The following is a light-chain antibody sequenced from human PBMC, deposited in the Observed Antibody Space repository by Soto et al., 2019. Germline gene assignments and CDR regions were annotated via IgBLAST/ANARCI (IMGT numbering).Light chain of an antibody. Sequence: EIVMTQSPATLSVSPLEIATLSCRASQSVSSNLAWYQQKPGQAPRPLIYGASNRATGIPARFSGSGSGTDFTLTISSLEPEDFAVYYCQQSSNWYTFGQGTKVDIK. CDR3: QQSSNWYT. V-gene: IGKV3-11*01. CDR1: QSVSSN. J-gene: IGKJ2*01. CDR2: GAS.